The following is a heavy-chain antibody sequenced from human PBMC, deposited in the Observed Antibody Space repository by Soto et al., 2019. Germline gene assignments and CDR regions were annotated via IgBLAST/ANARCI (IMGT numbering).Heavy chain of an antibody. CDR1: GFTFSSYW. J-gene: IGHJ6*02. CDR3: ARHYTDYGYAMDV. Sequence: EVELVESGGNLVQPGGSLTLSCAASGFTFSSYWMTWVRQAPGKGLEWVANIKQDGSERSYVDSVKGRFTISRDNAKNSLYLQMTSLRAEDTAVYYCARHYTDYGYAMDVWGQGTTVTVSS. D-gene: IGHD3-10*01. CDR2: IKQDGSER. V-gene: IGHV3-7*01.